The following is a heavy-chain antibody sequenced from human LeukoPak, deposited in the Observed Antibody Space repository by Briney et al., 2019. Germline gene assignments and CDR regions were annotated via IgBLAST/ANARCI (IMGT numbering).Heavy chain of an antibody. Sequence: PGGSLRLSCAASGFTFSSYSMNWVRQAPGKGLEWVSSISSSSSYIYYADSVKGRFTISRDNAKNSLYLQMNSLRAEDTAVYYCARGVEMATIGDAFDIWGQGTMVTVSS. J-gene: IGHJ3*02. D-gene: IGHD5-24*01. CDR2: ISSSSSYI. CDR1: GFTFSSYS. CDR3: ARGVEMATIGDAFDI. V-gene: IGHV3-21*01.